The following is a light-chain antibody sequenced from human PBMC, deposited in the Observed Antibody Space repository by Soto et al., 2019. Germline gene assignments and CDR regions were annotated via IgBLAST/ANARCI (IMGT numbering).Light chain of an antibody. Sequence: QMTHSPATLSASVGYRVTITCRASQSVRSWLAWYQQKPGTAPKLLIFDASRLESGVPSRFSGSASGTEFTLTISSLQPDDFATYYCQQYDNYPLTFGGGTKVDIK. CDR3: QQYDNYPLT. CDR1: QSVRSW. V-gene: IGKV1-5*01. CDR2: DAS. J-gene: IGKJ4*02.